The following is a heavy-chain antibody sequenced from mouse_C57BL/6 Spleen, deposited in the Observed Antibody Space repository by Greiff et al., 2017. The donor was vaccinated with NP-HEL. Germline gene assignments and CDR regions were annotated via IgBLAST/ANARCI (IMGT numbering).Heavy chain of an antibody. CDR1: GFTFSSYT. J-gene: IGHJ1*03. Sequence: EVKLQESGGGLVKPGGSLKLSCAASGFTFSSYTMSWVRQTPEKRLEWVATISGGGGNTYYPDSVKGRFTISRDNAKNTLYLQMSSQRYEDTALYYCAGLVSYYCGSSYGYFDVWGTGTTVTVSS. D-gene: IGHD1-1*01. CDR2: ISGGGGNT. V-gene: IGHV5-9*01. CDR3: AGLVSYYCGSSYGYFDV.